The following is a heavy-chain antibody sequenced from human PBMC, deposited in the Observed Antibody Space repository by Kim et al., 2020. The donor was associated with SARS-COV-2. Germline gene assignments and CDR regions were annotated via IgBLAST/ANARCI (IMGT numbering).Heavy chain of an antibody. Sequence: ADSVKGRFTISRDNSKNTLYLQMNSLRAEDTAVYYCARGATIFGVVNVDYWGQGTLVTVSS. J-gene: IGHJ4*02. D-gene: IGHD3-3*01. V-gene: IGHV3-30*01. CDR3: ARGATIFGVVNVDY.